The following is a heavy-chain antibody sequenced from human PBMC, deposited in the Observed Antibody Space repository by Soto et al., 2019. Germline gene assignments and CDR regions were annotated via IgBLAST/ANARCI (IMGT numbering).Heavy chain of an antibody. J-gene: IGHJ4*02. V-gene: IGHV4-59*01. CDR2: VHNSGST. Sequence: QVQLQESGPGLVKPSETLSLSCTVSGDPISRYHWSWIRQTPGKGLEWIGYVHNSGSTSYNPSLKSRVTISIDTSRKQFSLRLRSVTAADTALYYCTGDRNNRVWYKYWGQGTLVTVSS. D-gene: IGHD6-19*01. CDR3: TGDRNNRVWYKY. CDR1: GDPISRYH.